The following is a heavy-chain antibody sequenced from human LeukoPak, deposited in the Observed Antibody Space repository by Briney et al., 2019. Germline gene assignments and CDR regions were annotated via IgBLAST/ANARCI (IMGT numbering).Heavy chain of an antibody. CDR3: ARDGGYPTTDEGFDP. Sequence: SETLSLTCKVSGYSIGRDYYWAWLRQPPGKGLEWIGSIFHTGSTVYNPSYESRLTISMDTSKNGFFLRLNSVTAADTAVYFCARDGGYPTTDEGFDPWGLGTLVTVSS. CDR1: GYSIGRDYY. D-gene: IGHD5-12*01. CDR2: IFHTGST. V-gene: IGHV4-38-2*02. J-gene: IGHJ5*02.